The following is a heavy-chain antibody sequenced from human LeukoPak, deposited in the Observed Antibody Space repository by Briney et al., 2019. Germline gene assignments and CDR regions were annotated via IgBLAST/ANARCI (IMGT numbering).Heavy chain of an antibody. J-gene: IGHJ3*02. CDR1: GGTFSSYA. Sequence: SVKVSCKASGGTFSSYAISWVRQAPGQGLEWMGRIIPIFGTANYAQKFQGRVTITTDESTSTAYMELSSLRSEDTAVYYCARALPYDAFDIWGQRDNGHRLF. V-gene: IGHV1-69*05. CDR3: ARALPYDAFDI. CDR2: IIPIFGTA. D-gene: IGHD5/OR15-5a*01.